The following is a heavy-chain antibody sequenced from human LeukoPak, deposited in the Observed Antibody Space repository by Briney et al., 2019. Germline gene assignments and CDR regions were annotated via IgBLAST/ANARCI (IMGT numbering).Heavy chain of an antibody. CDR2: ISSSSSYI. Sequence: GGSLRLSCAASGFTFSSYSMNWVRQAPGKGLEWVSSISSSSSYIYYADSVKGRFTISRDNANNSLYLQMNSLRAQDTAVYYCTRDLTTYYYDSSGPLGYWGQGTLVTVSS. V-gene: IGHV3-21*01. D-gene: IGHD3-22*01. CDR3: TRDLTTYYYDSSGPLGY. J-gene: IGHJ4*02. CDR1: GFTFSSYS.